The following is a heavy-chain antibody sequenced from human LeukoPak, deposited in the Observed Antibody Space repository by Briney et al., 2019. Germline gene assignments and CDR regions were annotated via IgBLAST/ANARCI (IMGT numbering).Heavy chain of an antibody. CDR2: ISYDGSNK. CDR1: GFTFSSYA. J-gene: IGHJ6*02. Sequence: PGGSLRLSCAASGFTFSSYAMPWVRQAPGKGLEWVAVISYDGSNKYYADSVKGRFTISRDNSKNTLYLQMNSLRAEDTAVYYCARDGGIAAAGTFGTYYYGMDVWGQGTTVTVSS. V-gene: IGHV3-30-3*01. CDR3: ARDGGIAAAGTFGTYYYGMDV. D-gene: IGHD6-13*01.